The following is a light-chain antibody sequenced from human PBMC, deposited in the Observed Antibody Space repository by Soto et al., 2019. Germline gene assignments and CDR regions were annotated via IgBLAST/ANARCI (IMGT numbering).Light chain of an antibody. J-gene: IGKJ1*01. V-gene: IGKV1-39*01. CDR2: SAS. CDR1: QTVTDY. CDR3: HQTYRTPQT. Sequence: DIQMTQSPSSLSASVGDRVTITCRAGQTVTDYLNWYQHKPGKAPKLLIYSASTLQTGVPSRFSGSGSGTDFTLTITSLQPEDFGTYYCHQTYRTPQTFGQGIRVEIK.